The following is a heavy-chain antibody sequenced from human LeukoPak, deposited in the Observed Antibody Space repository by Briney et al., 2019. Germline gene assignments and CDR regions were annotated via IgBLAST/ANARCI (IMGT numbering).Heavy chain of an antibody. CDR3: ARDQRRYYDFWSGYLIW. V-gene: IGHV3-21*01. Sequence: PGGSLRLSCAASGFTFSSYSMNWVRQAPGKGLEWVSSISSSSGYIYYADSVKGRFTISRDNAKNSLYLQMNSLRAEDTAVYYCARDQRRYYDFWSGYLIWWGQGTLVTVSS. D-gene: IGHD3-3*01. CDR1: GFTFSSYS. CDR2: ISSSSGYI. J-gene: IGHJ4*02.